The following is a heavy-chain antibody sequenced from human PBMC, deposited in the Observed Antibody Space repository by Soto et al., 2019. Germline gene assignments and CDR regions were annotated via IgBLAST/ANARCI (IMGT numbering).Heavy chain of an antibody. CDR1: GYSFTSYW. CDR2: IYPGDSDT. Sequence: GESLKISCKGSGYSFTSYWIGWVRQMPVKGLEWMGIIYPGDSDTRYSPSFQGQVTISADKSISTAYLQWSSLKASDTAMYYCARVGGLGYYYYYGMDVWGQGTTVTVSS. J-gene: IGHJ6*02. CDR3: ARVGGLGYYYYYGMDV. V-gene: IGHV5-51*01. D-gene: IGHD3-16*01.